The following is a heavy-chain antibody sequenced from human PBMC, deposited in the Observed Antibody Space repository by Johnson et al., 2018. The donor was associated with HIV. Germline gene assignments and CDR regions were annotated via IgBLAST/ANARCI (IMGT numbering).Heavy chain of an antibody. CDR2: IGTAGET. V-gene: IGHV3-13*01. D-gene: IGHD3-16*01. CDR1: GFTFSSYD. Sequence: VQLVESGGGVVRPGGSLRLSCAASGFTFSSYDMHWVRQATGKGLEWVSAIGTAGETYYPGSVKGRFTISRENAKHSLYLQMNSLRAGDTAVYYCARGQQDMGAGAFDIWGQGTMVTVSS. CDR3: ARGQQDMGAGAFDI. J-gene: IGHJ3*02.